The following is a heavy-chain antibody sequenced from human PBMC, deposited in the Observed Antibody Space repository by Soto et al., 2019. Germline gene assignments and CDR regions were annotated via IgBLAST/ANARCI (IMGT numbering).Heavy chain of an antibody. Sequence: QVPLQESGPGLVKPSQTLSLTCTVSGGSISSGGYYWSCIRQHPGKGLEWIGYIYYSGSTYYNPSLKSLVTISVDTSKNQSSLKLSSVTAADTAWYYFARSPCYLGRNWFDPWGQGTMVTVSS. CDR1: GGSISSGGYY. V-gene: IGHV4-31*01. J-gene: IGHJ5*02. CDR2: IYYSGST. D-gene: IGHD3-16*01. CDR3: ARSPCYLGRNWFDP.